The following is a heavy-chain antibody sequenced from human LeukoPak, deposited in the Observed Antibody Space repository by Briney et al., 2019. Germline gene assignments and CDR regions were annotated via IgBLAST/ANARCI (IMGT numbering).Heavy chain of an antibody. CDR1: GFTFSSYW. D-gene: IGHD3-22*01. CDR2: INSDGSST. CDR3: ATSSGYYLDFDY. Sequence: PGGSLRLSCAASGFTFSSYWMHWVRQAPGKGLVWVSRINSDGSSTRYADSVKGRFTISRDNAKNTLYLQMNSLRAEDTAVYYCATSSGYYLDFDYWGQGTLVTVSS. J-gene: IGHJ4*02. V-gene: IGHV3-74*01.